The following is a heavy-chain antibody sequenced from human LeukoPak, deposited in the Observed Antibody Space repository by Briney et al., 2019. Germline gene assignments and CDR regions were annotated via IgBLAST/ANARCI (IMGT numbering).Heavy chain of an antibody. Sequence: SETLSLTCAVYGGSFSGYYWSWLRQPPGKGLEWIGEINHSGSTNYNPSLKSRVTISVDTSKNQFSLKLSSVTAADTAVYYCARSVRYSGYDQYYYHYYSMGVWGKGTTVTVSS. D-gene: IGHD5-12*01. J-gene: IGHJ6*03. CDR1: GGSFSGYY. V-gene: IGHV4-34*01. CDR2: INHSGST. CDR3: ARSVRYSGYDQYYYHYYSMGV.